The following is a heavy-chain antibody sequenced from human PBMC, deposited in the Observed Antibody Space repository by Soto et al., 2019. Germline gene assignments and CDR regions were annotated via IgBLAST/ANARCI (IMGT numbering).Heavy chain of an antibody. CDR2: INAGNGNT. CDR1: GYTFTSYA. D-gene: IGHD6-19*01. CDR3: ARDRSQWLVPEAFDY. V-gene: IGHV1-3*01. Sequence: ASVKVSCKASGYTFTSYAIHWVRQAPGQRLEWMGWINAGNGNTKYSQKFQGRVTITRDTSTSTAYMELSSLRSEDTAVYYCARDRSQWLVPEAFDYWGQGTLVTVSS. J-gene: IGHJ4*02.